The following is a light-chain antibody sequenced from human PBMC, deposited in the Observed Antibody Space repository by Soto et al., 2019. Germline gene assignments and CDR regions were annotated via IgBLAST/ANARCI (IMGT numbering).Light chain of an antibody. CDR3: GTWDSSPSVVL. CDR1: SSNVGNNY. V-gene: IGLV1-51*01. CDR2: DNT. Sequence: QSVLTQPPSVSAAPGQKVTISCSGASSNVGNNYVSWHQQLPGTAPKLLIYDNTKRPSGIPDRFSGSKSGTSATLDITGLQTGDEADYYCGTWDSSPSVVLFGGGTKLTVL. J-gene: IGLJ2*01.